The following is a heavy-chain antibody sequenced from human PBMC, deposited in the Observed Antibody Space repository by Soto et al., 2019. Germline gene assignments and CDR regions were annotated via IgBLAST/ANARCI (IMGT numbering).Heavy chain of an antibody. Sequence: ASVKVSCKASGDTFTGYYMHWVRQAPGQGLEWMGWINPNSGGTNYAQKFQGWVTMTRDTSISTAYMELSRLRSDDTAVYYCARDPINIVATTYYGMDVWGQGTTVTVSS. CDR3: ARDPINIVATTYYGMDV. J-gene: IGHJ6*02. V-gene: IGHV1-2*04. CDR2: INPNSGGT. D-gene: IGHD5-12*01. CDR1: GDTFTGYY.